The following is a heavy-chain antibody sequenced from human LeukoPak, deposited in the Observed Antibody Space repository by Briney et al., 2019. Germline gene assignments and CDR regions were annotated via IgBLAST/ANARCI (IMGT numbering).Heavy chain of an antibody. Sequence: GGSLRLSCAASGFTFSSYSMNWVRQAPGKGLEWVSSISSSSSYIYYADSVKGRFTISRDNAKNSPYLQMNSLRAEDTAVYYCARAPLRYFDWLPHYWGQGTLVTVSS. D-gene: IGHD3-9*01. CDR2: ISSSSSYI. V-gene: IGHV3-21*01. CDR3: ARAPLRYFDWLPHY. CDR1: GFTFSSYS. J-gene: IGHJ4*02.